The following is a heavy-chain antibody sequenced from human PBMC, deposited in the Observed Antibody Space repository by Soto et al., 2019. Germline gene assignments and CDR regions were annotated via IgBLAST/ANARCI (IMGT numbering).Heavy chain of an antibody. CDR3: ARLMSGAYIDH. D-gene: IGHD3-10*02. J-gene: IGHJ4*02. CDR1: GDSIGIGEYY. CDR2: VYYNGDT. V-gene: IGHV4-30-4*01. Sequence: SETLSLTCIVSGDSIGIGEYYWSWVRQPPGKGLEWIGYVYYNGDTYNNPSLNSRATISIDTSRNHFSLKLNSVTAADTAVYFCARLMSGAYIDHWGQGALVTVSS.